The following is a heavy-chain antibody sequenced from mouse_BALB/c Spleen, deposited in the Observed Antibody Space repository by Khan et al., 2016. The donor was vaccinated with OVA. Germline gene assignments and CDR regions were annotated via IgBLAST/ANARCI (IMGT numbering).Heavy chain of an antibody. CDR3: VNHGSSSAWFTY. V-gene: IGHV1-7*01. J-gene: IGHJ3*01. CDR1: GYTFTSYW. Sequence: QVQLKQSGAELAKPGASVKMSCKASGYTFTSYWMHWVKQRPGQGLEWIGYINPSTDYTEYNQKFKDKATLTVDKSSSTAYMQLTSLTSEDSAFYYCVNHGSSSAWFTYGGQGTLVTVSA. D-gene: IGHD1-1*01. CDR2: INPSTDYT.